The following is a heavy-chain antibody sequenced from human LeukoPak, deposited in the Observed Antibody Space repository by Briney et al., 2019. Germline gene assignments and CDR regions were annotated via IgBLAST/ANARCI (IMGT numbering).Heavy chain of an antibody. V-gene: IGHV4-38-2*01. CDR2: LYHSGST. CDR3: ARHIGIDHSSGSYNQYYFDY. Sequence: PSETLSLTCAVSGYSINSGYYWGWIRQPPGKGLEWVGSLYHSGSTYYNPSVKSRITISVDTSKNQFSLRLSSVTAADTAAYYCARHIGIDHSSGSYNQYYFDYWGQGTLVTVSS. J-gene: IGHJ4*02. CDR1: GYSINSGYY. D-gene: IGHD6-19*01.